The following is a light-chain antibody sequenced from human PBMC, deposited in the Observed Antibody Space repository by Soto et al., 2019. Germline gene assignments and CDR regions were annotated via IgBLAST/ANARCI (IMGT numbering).Light chain of an antibody. CDR1: HGIRND. Sequence: DIQMTQSPSSLSASVGDRVTVTCRASHGIRNDLGWYQHKPGKATNSLIYVAYGLQSGVPSRFSGSGSGTEFTLTISSLQPEDFATYSCLQNHSFPRPFGQGPKVEI. CDR2: VAY. J-gene: IGKJ1*01. CDR3: LQNHSFPRP. V-gene: IGKV1-17*01.